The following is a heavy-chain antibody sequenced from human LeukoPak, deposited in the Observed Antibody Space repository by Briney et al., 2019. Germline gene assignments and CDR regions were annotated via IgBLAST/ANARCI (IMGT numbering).Heavy chain of an antibody. D-gene: IGHD3-3*01. Sequence: SETLSLTCTVSGGSISSSSYYWGWIRQPPGKGLEWIGSIYYSGSTYYNPSLKSRVTISVDMSKNQFSLKLSSVTAADTAVYYCARRGYYDFWSGYYPGYFDYWGQGTLVTVSS. CDR1: GGSISSSSYY. CDR3: ARRGYYDFWSGYYPGYFDY. CDR2: IYYSGST. J-gene: IGHJ4*02. V-gene: IGHV4-39*07.